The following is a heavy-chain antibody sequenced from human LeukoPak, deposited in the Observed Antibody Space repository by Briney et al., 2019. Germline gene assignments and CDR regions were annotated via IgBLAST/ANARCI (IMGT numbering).Heavy chain of an antibody. J-gene: IGHJ4*02. Sequence: SETLSLTCTVSGGSISSSSYYWGWIRQPPGKGLEWIGSIYYSGSTYYNPSLKSRVTISVDTSKNQFSLKPSSVTAADTAVYYCASRYCSSTSCYMFDYWGQGTLVTVSS. CDR2: IYYSGST. CDR3: ASRYCSSTSCYMFDY. CDR1: GGSISSSSYY. D-gene: IGHD2-2*02. V-gene: IGHV4-39*01.